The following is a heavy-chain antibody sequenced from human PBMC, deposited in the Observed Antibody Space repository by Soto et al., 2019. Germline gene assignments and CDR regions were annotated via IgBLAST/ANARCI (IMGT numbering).Heavy chain of an antibody. J-gene: IGHJ4*02. Sequence: ASVKVSCKASGYTFTSYGISWVRQAPGQGLEWMGWISAYNGNTNYAQKLQGRVTMTTDTSASTAYMEVSSLRSEDTAIYYCARSEINYSRFDSWGQGTLVTVSS. CDR1: GYTFTSYG. D-gene: IGHD2-21*01. CDR3: ARSEINYSRFDS. V-gene: IGHV1-18*01. CDR2: ISAYNGNT.